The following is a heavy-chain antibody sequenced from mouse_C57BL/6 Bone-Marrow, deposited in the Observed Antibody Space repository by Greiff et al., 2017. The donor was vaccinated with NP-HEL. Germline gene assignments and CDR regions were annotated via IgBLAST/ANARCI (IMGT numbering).Heavy chain of an antibody. CDR2: INPSSGYT. CDR1: GYTFTSYW. V-gene: IGHV1-7*01. D-gene: IGHD2-4*01. J-gene: IGHJ3*01. Sequence: QVQLKESGAELAKPGASVKLSCKASGYTFTSYWMHWVKQRPGQGLEWIGYINPSSGYTKYNQKFKDKATLTADKSSSTAYMQLSSLTYEDSAVYYFARYSLYDYDGAWFAYWGQGTLVTVSA. CDR3: ARYSLYDYDGAWFAY.